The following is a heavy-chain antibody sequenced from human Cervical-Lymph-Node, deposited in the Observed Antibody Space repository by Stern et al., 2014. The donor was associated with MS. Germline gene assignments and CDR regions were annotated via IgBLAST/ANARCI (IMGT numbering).Heavy chain of an antibody. V-gene: IGHV3-53*01. D-gene: IGHD1-1*01. Sequence: EVQLVQSGGGVIQPGGSLRLSYTASGFTVGRDYMTWVRQAPGKGLEWVSLITNVGSTFYTDSVKGRFTISRDDSKNTVYLHMTSLRAEDTAMYYCARDTSSPERSDWWGQGTLVTVSS. CDR2: ITNVGST. CDR1: GFTVGRDY. CDR3: ARDTSSPERSDW. J-gene: IGHJ4*02.